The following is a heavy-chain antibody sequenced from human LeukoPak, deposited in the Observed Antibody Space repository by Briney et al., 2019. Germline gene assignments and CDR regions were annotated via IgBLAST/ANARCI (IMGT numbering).Heavy chain of an antibody. V-gene: IGHV3-9*01. Sequence: GRSLRLSCAASGFTFDDYAMHWVPHAPGKGLERVSGISWNSGSIGYADSVKGRSTISRDNAKNSLYLQLNILTAEDTALYFCAKVLGKYYFDYWGQGTLVTVSS. D-gene: IGHD2-15*01. J-gene: IGHJ4*02. CDR1: GFTFDDYA. CDR3: AKVLGKYYFDY. CDR2: ISWNSGSI.